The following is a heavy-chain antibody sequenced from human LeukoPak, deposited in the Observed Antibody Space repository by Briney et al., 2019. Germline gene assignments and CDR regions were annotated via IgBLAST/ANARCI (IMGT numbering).Heavy chain of an antibody. D-gene: IGHD6-6*01. V-gene: IGHV3-74*01. CDR2: INPDGSTT. J-gene: IGHJ4*02. CDR1: GFTFSNYW. CDR3: SRDKGTSYPSSFDW. Sequence: GGSLRLSCAASGFTFSNYWMHWVRQAPGKGLVWVSFINPDGSTTNYADSVKGRFTISRDNAKNTLYLQMNSLRAEDTAVYYCSRDKGTSYPSSFDWWSQGTLVTVYS.